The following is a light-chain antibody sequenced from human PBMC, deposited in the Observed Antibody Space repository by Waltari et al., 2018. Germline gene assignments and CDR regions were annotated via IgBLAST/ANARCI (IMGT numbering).Light chain of an antibody. Sequence: EIVMTQSPTTVSLSPGDGATLPCRASQSVSGGYLSWYQQKPGQAPRLLIYGTSTRATGVPARFSGSGSGTDFTLTISNPQPDDFAVYYCQQDFNLPFTFGPGTKVEIK. J-gene: IGKJ3*01. CDR1: QSVSGGY. CDR2: GTS. V-gene: IGKV3D-7*01. CDR3: QQDFNLPFT.